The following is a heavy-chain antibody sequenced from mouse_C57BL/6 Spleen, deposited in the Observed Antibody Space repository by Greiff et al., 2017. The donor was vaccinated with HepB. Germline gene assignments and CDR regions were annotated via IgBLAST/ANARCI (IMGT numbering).Heavy chain of an antibody. D-gene: IGHD2-5*01. CDR1: GFTFSDYG. CDR2: ISSGSSTI. J-gene: IGHJ1*03. CDR3: AKSYSKSWYFDV. Sequence: EVKLQESGGGLVKPGGSLKLSCAASGFTFSDYGMHWVRQAPEKGLEWVAYISSGSSTIYYADTVKGRFTISRDNAKNTLFLQMTSLRSEDTAMYYCAKSYSKSWYFDVWGTGTTVTVSS. V-gene: IGHV5-17*01.